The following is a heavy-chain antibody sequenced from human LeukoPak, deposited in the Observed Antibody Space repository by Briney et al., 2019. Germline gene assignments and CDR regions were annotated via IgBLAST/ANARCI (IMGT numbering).Heavy chain of an antibody. CDR2: IYHNGNA. Sequence: SETLSLTCAVSGGSITSSYWYSWVRQPPGKGLEWIGEIYHNGNANYNPSLKSRVTISVDKSKNQFSLNLSSVTAADTAAYYCARGHSYSWHGWGQGTLVTVSS. CDR1: GGSITSSYW. V-gene: IGHV4-4*02. CDR3: ARGHSYSWHG. J-gene: IGHJ4*02. D-gene: IGHD5-18*01.